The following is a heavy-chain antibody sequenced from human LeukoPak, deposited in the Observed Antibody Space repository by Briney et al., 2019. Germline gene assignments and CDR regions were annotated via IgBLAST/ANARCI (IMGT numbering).Heavy chain of an antibody. Sequence: GGSLRLSCEASGLTFSHFAMHWVRQAPGKGLEWVAVIWSDATNQYYADSVKGRFTISRDNFRKMVSLQIDSLRAEDTAVYYCAKYAQRGFDYSNSLEHWGQGSLVTVSS. CDR1: GLTFSHFA. V-gene: IGHV3-33*06. CDR2: IWSDATNQ. J-gene: IGHJ4*02. CDR3: AKYAQRGFDYSNSLEH. D-gene: IGHD4-11*01.